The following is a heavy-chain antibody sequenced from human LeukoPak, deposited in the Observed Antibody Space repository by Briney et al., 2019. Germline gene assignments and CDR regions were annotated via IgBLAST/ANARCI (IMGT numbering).Heavy chain of an antibody. Sequence: ASVKVFCKASGYTFTSYGISWVRQAPGQGLEWMGWISAYNGNTNYAQKLQGRVTMTTDTSTSTAYMELRSLRSDDTAVYYCARDSGLSGGSWPLDYWGQGTLVTVSS. CDR1: GYTFTSYG. J-gene: IGHJ4*02. D-gene: IGHD2-15*01. V-gene: IGHV1-18*01. CDR2: ISAYNGNT. CDR3: ARDSGLSGGSWPLDY.